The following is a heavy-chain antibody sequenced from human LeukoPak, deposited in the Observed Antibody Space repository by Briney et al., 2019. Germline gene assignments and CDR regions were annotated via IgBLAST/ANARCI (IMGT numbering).Heavy chain of an antibody. Sequence: PGGSLRLSCAASGFTFSSYWIHWVRQAPGKGLVWVSRINSDGSSTTYADSVKGRFTISRDNSRNTLYLQMNSLRTEDTAMYYCARGGSSWDFAFDIWGQGTMVTVSS. D-gene: IGHD6-13*01. CDR3: ARGGSSWDFAFDI. J-gene: IGHJ3*02. CDR2: INSDGSST. V-gene: IGHV3-74*01. CDR1: GFTFSSYW.